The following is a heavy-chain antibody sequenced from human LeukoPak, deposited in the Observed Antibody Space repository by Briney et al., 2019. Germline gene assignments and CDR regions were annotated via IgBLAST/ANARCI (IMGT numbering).Heavy chain of an antibody. V-gene: IGHV1-69*05. CDR3: ARGHHSSSWHS. J-gene: IGHJ4*02. CDR2: IIPIVGTA. D-gene: IGHD6-13*01. Sequence: SVKVSCXASGGTFSSYGISWVRQAPGQGREWMGWIIPIVGTANYAQKFQGRGTITTDESTSTAYMERSSPRSEDTAVYYCARGHHSSSWHSWGQGTLVTVSS. CDR1: GGTFSSYG.